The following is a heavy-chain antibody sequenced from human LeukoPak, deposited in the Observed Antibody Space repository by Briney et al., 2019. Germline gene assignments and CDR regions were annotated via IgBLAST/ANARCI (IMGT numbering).Heavy chain of an antibody. V-gene: IGHV3-74*01. CDR1: GFTFSIFW. CDR3: AKDRGLWRSAAGDY. J-gene: IGHJ4*02. CDR2: INSDGSST. D-gene: IGHD3-16*01. Sequence: PGGSLRLSCAASGFTFSIFWMHWVRQAPGKGLVWVSRINSDGSSTSYADSVKGRFTISRDNAKNTLYLQMNSLRAEDTAVYYCAKDRGLWRSAAGDYWGQGTLVTVSS.